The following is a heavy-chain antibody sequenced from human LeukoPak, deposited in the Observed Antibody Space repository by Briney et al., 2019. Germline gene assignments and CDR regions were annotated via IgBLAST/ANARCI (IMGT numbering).Heavy chain of an antibody. CDR1: GGSISSYY. J-gene: IGHJ4*02. Sequence: SETLSLTCTVSGGSISSYYWSWIRQPPGKGLEWIGYIYYSGSANHNPSLKSRVTILRDTSKNQFSLKLTSVTTADTAVYYCARAGGVKTAALDLDYWGQGTLVTVSS. CDR2: IYYSGSA. V-gene: IGHV4-59*01. CDR3: ARAGGVKTAALDLDY. D-gene: IGHD6-25*01.